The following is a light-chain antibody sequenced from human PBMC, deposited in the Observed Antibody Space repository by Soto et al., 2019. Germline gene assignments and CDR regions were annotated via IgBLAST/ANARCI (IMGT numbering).Light chain of an antibody. CDR3: HQRQSWPRT. Sequence: IVLTHSPATLNLSTEEPATLSCRASQYVGTRLAWYQHKPGQAPRLLIYYTSNRATGIPARFSGSGSGTDFTLTISSLAPEDFAIYYCHQRQSWPRTFGQGTKVDIK. CDR2: YTS. CDR1: QYVGTR. J-gene: IGKJ1*01. V-gene: IGKV3-11*01.